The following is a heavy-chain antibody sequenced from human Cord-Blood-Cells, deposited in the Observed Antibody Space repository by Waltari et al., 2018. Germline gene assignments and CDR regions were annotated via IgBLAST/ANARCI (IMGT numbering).Heavy chain of an antibody. D-gene: IGHD7-27*01. J-gene: IGHJ5*02. CDR2: ISPNLGTA. V-gene: IGHV1-69*01. Sequence: QVQLVQSGAEVKKPGSSVKVSCKASGGTFSSYAISWVRQAPGQGLEWMGGISPNLGTANYAQKFQGRVTITADESTSTAYMELSSLRSEDTAVYYCATSPRVSGNWFDPCGQGTLVTVSS. CDR1: GGTFSSYA. CDR3: ATSPRVSGNWFDP.